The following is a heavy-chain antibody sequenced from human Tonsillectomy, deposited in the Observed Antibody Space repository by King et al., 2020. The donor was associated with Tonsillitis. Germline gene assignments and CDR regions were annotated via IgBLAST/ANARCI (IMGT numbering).Heavy chain of an antibody. J-gene: IGHJ6*02. Sequence: QLVQSGGGVVQPGRSLRLSCAASGFTFSSYAMHWVRQAPGKGLEWVAVISYDGSNKYYADSVKGRFTISRDNSKNTLYLQMNSLRAEDTAVYYCARDKGYSGYDYYYYGIDVWGQGTTVTVSS. CDR3: ARDKGYSGYDYYYYGIDV. CDR2: ISYDGSNK. D-gene: IGHD5-12*01. V-gene: IGHV3-30-3*01. CDR1: GFTFSSYA.